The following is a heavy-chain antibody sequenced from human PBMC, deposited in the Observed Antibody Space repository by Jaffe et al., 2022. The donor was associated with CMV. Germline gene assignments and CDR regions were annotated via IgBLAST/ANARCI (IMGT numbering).Heavy chain of an antibody. Sequence: EMHLVESGGGLVHPGGSLRLSCVASGFKSADYGMHWVREVPGKGLEWVSGIVRENDVGYIDSVKGRFTISRDNAKTSLYLQMNSLRGDDTAIYYCIKEIRAGGMDVWGQGTTVIVSS. CDR3: IKEIRAGGMDV. CDR1: GFKSADYG. CDR2: IVRENDV. J-gene: IGHJ6*02. D-gene: IGHD3-10*01. V-gene: IGHV3-9*02.